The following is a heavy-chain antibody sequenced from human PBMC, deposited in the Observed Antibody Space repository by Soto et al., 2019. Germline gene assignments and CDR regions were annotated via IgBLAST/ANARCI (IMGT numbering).Heavy chain of an antibody. D-gene: IGHD3-22*01. CDR1: GFTFSTYW. J-gene: IGHJ3*02. V-gene: IGHV3-7*04. CDR3: ARGDYYDTSGPFSDAFDI. CDR2: IKPDGSEK. Sequence: GGSLRLSCAASGFTFSTYWMSWVRQAPGKGLEWVANIKPDGSEKWYVDSVKGRFTISRDNAKNSLYLQMNSLGAEDTAVYYCARGDYYDTSGPFSDAFDIWGQGTMVTVSS.